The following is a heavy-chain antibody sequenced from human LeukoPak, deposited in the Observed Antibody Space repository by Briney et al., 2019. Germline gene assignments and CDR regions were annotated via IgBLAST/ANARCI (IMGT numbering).Heavy chain of an antibody. CDR1: GFTLSSYA. D-gene: IGHD6-19*01. Sequence: GGSLRLSCAASGFTLSSYAMSWVRQAPGKGLEWVSAISGSGSGSSTYYADCVKGRFTISRDNSKNTLYLQMNSLRAEDTAVYYCASPDSSGWYHDHWGQGTLVTVSS. CDR2: ISGSGSGSST. CDR3: ASPDSSGWYHDH. V-gene: IGHV3-23*01. J-gene: IGHJ4*02.